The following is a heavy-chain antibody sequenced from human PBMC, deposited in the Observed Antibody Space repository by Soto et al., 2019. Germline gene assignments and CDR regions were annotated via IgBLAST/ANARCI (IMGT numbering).Heavy chain of an antibody. V-gene: IGHV5-51*01. CDR1: GYSFITYW. D-gene: IGHD4-17*01. Sequence: PGESLKISCQGSGYSFITYWIGWVRQMPGKGLEWMGIIYPGDSDTGYSPSFQGQVTISADKSISTAYLHLSSLKALDTAMYYCARHSAYGGNSPFDYWGQGTLVTVSS. CDR3: ARHSAYGGNSPFDY. CDR2: IYPGDSDT. J-gene: IGHJ4*02.